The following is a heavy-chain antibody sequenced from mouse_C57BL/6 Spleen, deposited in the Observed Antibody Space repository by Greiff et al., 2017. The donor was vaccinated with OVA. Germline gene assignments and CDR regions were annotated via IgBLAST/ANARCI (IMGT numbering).Heavy chain of an antibody. Sequence: QVQLQQSGAELVRPGASVKLSCKASGYTFTDYYINWVKQRPGQGLEWIARIYPGSGNTYYNEKFKGKATLTAEKSSSTAYMQLSSLTSEDSAVYFCARPYYYGSRYYAMDYWGQGTSVTVSS. CDR2: IYPGSGNT. CDR3: ARPYYYGSRYYAMDY. CDR1: GYTFTDYY. D-gene: IGHD1-1*01. J-gene: IGHJ4*01. V-gene: IGHV1-76*01.